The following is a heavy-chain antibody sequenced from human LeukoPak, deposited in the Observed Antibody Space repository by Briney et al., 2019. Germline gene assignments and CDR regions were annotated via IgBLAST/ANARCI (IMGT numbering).Heavy chain of an antibody. V-gene: IGHV1-8*01. Sequence: ASVKVSRKATVYTLPSYDINWLRQATRHGLAGMGWMNPNRGKTHYPHKLHGRVNMTRNTSISTAYMELSCLRSEDTAVYDCARGATLGNWCRELLWRDRFNWVDPWGQGILVTVSS. CDR3: ARGATLGNWCRELLWRDRFNWVDP. CDR1: VYTLPSYD. CDR2: MNPNRGKT. J-gene: IGHJ5*02. D-gene: IGHD3-10*01.